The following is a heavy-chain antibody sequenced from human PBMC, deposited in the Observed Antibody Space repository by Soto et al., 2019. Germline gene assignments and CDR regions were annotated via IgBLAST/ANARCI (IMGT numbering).Heavy chain of an antibody. CDR3: AKPNDGDSPTLYYYYGMGV. D-gene: IGHD4-17*01. V-gene: IGHV3-30*18. CDR1: GFTFSSYG. CDR2: ISYDGSNK. Sequence: QVQLVESGGGVVQPGRSLRLSCAASGFTFSSYGMHWVRQAPGKGLEWVAVISYDGSNKYYADSVKGRFTISRDNSKNTLYLQINTLRLEDTAVYYCAKPNDGDSPTLYYYYGMGVWGQWTTVTVSS. J-gene: IGHJ6*02.